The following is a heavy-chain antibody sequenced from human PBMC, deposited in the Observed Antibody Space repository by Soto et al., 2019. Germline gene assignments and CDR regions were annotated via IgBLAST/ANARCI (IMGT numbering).Heavy chain of an antibody. CDR2: ISSSSSYI. D-gene: IGHD6-6*01. CDR1: GFTFSSYS. Sequence: PGGSLRLSCAASGFTFSSYSMNWVRQAPGKGLEWVSSISSSSSYIYYADSVKGRFTISRDNAKNSLYLQMNSLRAEDTAVYYCARDPRSSGERYSSSLYYYYYGMDVWGQGTTVTVSS. CDR3: ARDPRSSGERYSSSLYYYYYGMDV. J-gene: IGHJ6*02. V-gene: IGHV3-21*01.